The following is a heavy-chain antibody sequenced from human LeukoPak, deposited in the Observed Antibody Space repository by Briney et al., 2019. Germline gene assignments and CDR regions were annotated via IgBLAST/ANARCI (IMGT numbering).Heavy chain of an antibody. V-gene: IGHV4-39*01. CDR3: ARAPRNWYFDL. CDR1: GGSISSSSYY. Sequence: SETLSLTCTVSGGSISSSSYYWGWIRRPPGKGLEWIGNIYYSGSTYYNPSLQSRVTISVDTSKNQFSLKLSSVTAADTAVYYCARAPRNWYFDLWGRGTLVTVSS. D-gene: IGHD1-14*01. J-gene: IGHJ2*01. CDR2: IYYSGST.